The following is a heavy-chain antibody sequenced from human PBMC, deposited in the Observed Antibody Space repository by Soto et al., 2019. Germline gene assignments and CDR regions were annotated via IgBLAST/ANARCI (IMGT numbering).Heavy chain of an antibody. J-gene: IGHJ3*01. CDR1: GYVLTGYY. Sequence: QVHLVQAGAEVKRPGASVKVSCKASGYVLTGYYIHWVRQAPGQGLEWMGWINPKSGGANIAQKFQGWVTLTRYTSISTTYMEVNRLTSNDTAVYYCVREYYDGSASYGFEFWGQGTPVTVAS. CDR3: VREYYDGSASYGFEF. V-gene: IGHV1-2*04. CDR2: INPKSGGA. D-gene: IGHD3-22*01.